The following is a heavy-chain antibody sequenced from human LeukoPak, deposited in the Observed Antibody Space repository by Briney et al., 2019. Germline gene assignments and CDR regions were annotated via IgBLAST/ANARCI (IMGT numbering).Heavy chain of an antibody. CDR2: IIPIFGTA. CDR3: AILPLYYDSSGFDY. J-gene: IGHJ4*02. V-gene: IGHV1-69*01. D-gene: IGHD3-22*01. Sequence: ASVKVSCKASGGTFSSYAISWVRQAPGQGLEWMGGIIPIFGTANYAQKFQGRVTITADESTSTAYMELSSLRSEDTAVYYRAILPLYYDSSGFDYWGQGTLVTVSS. CDR1: GGTFSSYA.